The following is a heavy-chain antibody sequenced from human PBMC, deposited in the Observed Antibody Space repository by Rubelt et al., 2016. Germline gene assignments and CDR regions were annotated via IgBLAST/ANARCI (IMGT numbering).Heavy chain of an antibody. J-gene: IGHJ3*02. V-gene: IGHV3-15*01. CDR1: GFTFSNAW. Sequence: EVQLVESGGGLVKPGGSLRLSCAASGFTFSNAWMSWVRPAPGKGLEWVGRIKSKTDGGTTDYAAPVKGRFTISRDDSKNTLDLQMNSLKTEDTAVYYCTLQEEASFAFDIWGQGTMVTVSS. CDR3: TLQEEASFAFDI. CDR2: IKSKTDGGTT.